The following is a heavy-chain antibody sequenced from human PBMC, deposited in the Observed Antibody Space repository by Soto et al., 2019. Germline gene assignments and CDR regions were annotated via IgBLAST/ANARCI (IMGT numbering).Heavy chain of an antibody. V-gene: IGHV3-53*04. CDR2: IYSGGST. Sequence: GGSLRLSCAASGFTVSSNYMSWVRQAPGKGLEWVSVIYSGGSTYYADSVKGRFTISRHNSKNTLYLQMNSLRAEDTAVYYCARDQTDIVVVPAAIEGPYYYYYMDVWGKGTKVTVSS. CDR1: GFTVSSNY. D-gene: IGHD2-2*01. J-gene: IGHJ6*03. CDR3: ARDQTDIVVVPAAIEGPYYYYYMDV.